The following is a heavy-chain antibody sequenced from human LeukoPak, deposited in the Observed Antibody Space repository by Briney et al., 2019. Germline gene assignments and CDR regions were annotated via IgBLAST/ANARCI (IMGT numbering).Heavy chain of an antibody. CDR3: AKDLSIDYYGSGSPEYY. CDR1: GFTFSSYA. V-gene: IGHV3-23*01. Sequence: PGGSLRLSCAASGFTFSSYAMSWVRQAPGTGLEWVSAISGSGGSTYYADSVKGRFTISRDNSKNTLYLQMNSLRAEDTAVYYCAKDLSIDYYGSGSPEYYWGQGTLVTVSS. J-gene: IGHJ4*02. D-gene: IGHD3-10*01. CDR2: ISGSGGST.